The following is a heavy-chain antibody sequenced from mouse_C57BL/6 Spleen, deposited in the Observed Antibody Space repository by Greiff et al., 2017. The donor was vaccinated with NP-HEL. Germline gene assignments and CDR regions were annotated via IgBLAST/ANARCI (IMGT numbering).Heavy chain of an antibody. CDR3: AMLLPLYYAMDY. CDR1: GYTFTDYN. J-gene: IGHJ4*01. D-gene: IGHD2-3*01. V-gene: IGHV1-22*01. Sequence: EVQLQESGPELVKPGASVKMSCKASGYTFTDYNMHWVKQSHGKSLEWIGYINPNNGGTSYNQKFKGKATLTVNKSSSTAYMELRSLTSEDSAVYYCAMLLPLYYAMDYWGQGTSVTVSS. CDR2: INPNNGGT.